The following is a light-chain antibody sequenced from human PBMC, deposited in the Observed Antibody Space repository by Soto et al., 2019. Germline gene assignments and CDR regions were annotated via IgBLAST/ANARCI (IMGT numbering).Light chain of an antibody. V-gene: IGKV3-20*01. Sequence: EIVLPQSPGTLSLSPGERATLSCRASQSVSNNYLAWYQQKPGQAPRLLISGASSRATGIPDRFSGSGSGTDFTLTIIRLEPEDGAVYYCQQYGSSPLTFGGGTKVEIK. CDR3: QQYGSSPLT. J-gene: IGKJ4*01. CDR2: GAS. CDR1: QSVSNNY.